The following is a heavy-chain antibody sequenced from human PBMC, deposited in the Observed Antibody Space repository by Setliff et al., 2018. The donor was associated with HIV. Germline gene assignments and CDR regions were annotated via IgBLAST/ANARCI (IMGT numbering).Heavy chain of an antibody. CDR2: ISTSGGAA. J-gene: IGHJ3*02. Sequence: RLSCAASGFTFSNHVMDWVHQAPGKGLEWVSAISTSGGAADYADSAKGRFTISRDNSRNTLYLQMNSLRAEDTAVYYCARVAATRGDDAFDIWGQGTMVTVSS. CDR1: GFTFSNHV. CDR3: ARVAATRGDDAFDI. D-gene: IGHD6-13*01. V-gene: IGHV3-23*01.